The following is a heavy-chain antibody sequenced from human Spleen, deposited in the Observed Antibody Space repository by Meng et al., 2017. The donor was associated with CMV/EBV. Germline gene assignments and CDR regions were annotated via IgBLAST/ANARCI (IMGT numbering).Heavy chain of an antibody. V-gene: IGHV3-30*04. CDR3: ARDLWRYDFWSGYYFKY. Sequence: GESLKISCAASGFTFSSYPMHWVRQAPGKGLEWVAVISYDGSNKYYADSVKGRFTISRDNSRNTLYLQMNSLRTEDTAVYYCARDLWRYDFWSGYYFKYWGQGTLVTVSS. CDR1: GFTFSSYP. J-gene: IGHJ4*02. CDR2: ISYDGSNK. D-gene: IGHD3-3*01.